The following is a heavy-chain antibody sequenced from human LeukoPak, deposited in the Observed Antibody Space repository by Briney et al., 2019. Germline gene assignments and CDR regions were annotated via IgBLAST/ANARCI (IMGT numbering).Heavy chain of an antibody. J-gene: IGHJ5*02. Sequence: SETLSLTCTVSGGSISSGSYYWSWTRQPAGKGLEWIGRIYTSGSTNYNPSLKSRVTISVDTSKNQFSLKLSSVTAADTAVYYCARGTYYYDSSGYYYMNWFDPWGQGTLVTVSS. D-gene: IGHD3-22*01. CDR3: ARGTYYYDSSGYYYMNWFDP. V-gene: IGHV4-61*02. CDR1: GGSISSGSYY. CDR2: IYTSGST.